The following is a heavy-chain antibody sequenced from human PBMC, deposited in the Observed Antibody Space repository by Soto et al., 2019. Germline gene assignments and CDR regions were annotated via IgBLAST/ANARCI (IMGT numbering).Heavy chain of an antibody. CDR3: ARDRLITYGAKIAPDH. D-gene: IGHD3-16*01. CDR2: IWYDGSYQ. V-gene: IGHV3-33*01. J-gene: IGHJ5*02. Sequence: GGSLRLSCKASGFTFSDFGMHWVRQAPGKGLEWVSAIWYDGSYQYYADSVRGRFTTSRDNSNNTLLLEMNSLRVEDTAVYYCARDRLITYGAKIAPDHWGQGALVTVS. CDR1: GFTFSDFG.